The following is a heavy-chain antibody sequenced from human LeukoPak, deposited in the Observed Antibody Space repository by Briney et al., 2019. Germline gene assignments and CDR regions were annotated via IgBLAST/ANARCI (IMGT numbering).Heavy chain of an antibody. Sequence: PSETLSLTCTVPGGSISSSSYYWGWIRQPPGKGLEWIGSIYYSGSTYYNPSLKSRVTISVDTSKNQFSLKLSSVTAAGTAVYYCARTTLWPLTGYFDYWGQGTLVTVSS. CDR1: GGSISSSSYY. D-gene: IGHD7-27*01. CDR2: IYYSGST. J-gene: IGHJ4*02. CDR3: ARTTLWPLTGYFDY. V-gene: IGHV4-39*07.